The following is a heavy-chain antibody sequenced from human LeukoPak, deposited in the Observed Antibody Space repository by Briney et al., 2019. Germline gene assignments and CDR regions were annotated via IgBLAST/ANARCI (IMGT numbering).Heavy chain of an antibody. CDR3: AVGITIFGVAASFDS. CDR1: GASYNAYY. J-gene: IGHJ4*02. Sequence: KPSETLSLTCAVYGASYNAYYWSWIRQPPGKGLEWIGDIDHRGTATYNPSLKSRLTISADASKNQFSLKLNSVTDADTAVYYCAVGITIFGVAASFDSWGQGNLAIVSS. D-gene: IGHD3-3*01. V-gene: IGHV4-34*01. CDR2: IDHRGTA.